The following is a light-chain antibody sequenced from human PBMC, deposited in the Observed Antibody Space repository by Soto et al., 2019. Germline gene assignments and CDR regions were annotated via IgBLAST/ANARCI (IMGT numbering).Light chain of an antibody. J-gene: IGKJ1*01. CDR2: WAS. CDR3: QQYYSTPWT. Sequence: DIVMTQSPDPLAVSLGERATINCKSSQSVLYSSNNKNYLAWYQHKPGQPPKLLIYWASTRESGVPGRFNGSGSGTDFTLNISSLQAEDVAVYYCQQYYSTPWTFGQGTKVEIK. V-gene: IGKV4-1*01. CDR1: QSVLYSSNNKNY.